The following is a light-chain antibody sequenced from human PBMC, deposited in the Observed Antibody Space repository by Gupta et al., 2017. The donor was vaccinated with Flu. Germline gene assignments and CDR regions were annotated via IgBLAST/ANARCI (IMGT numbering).Light chain of an antibody. CDR3: CSYASSSTSVV. CDR2: EGS. V-gene: IGLV2-23*01. CDR1: SSDVGSYNL. Sequence: SSLTQPASVPASPGHSTPIPCAGISSDVGSYNLVSWYQQHPSQAPKLMIYEGSKRPSAVSRRSSGSKSANTASLTISGLQAEDEADYCCCSYASSSTSVVFGGGTKLTVL. J-gene: IGLJ2*01.